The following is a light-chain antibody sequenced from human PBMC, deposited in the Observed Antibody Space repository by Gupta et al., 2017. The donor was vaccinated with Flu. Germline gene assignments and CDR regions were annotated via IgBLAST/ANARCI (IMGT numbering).Light chain of an antibody. CDR3: QQRGGWPPAYT. Sequence: TLYLSPGERATLFCRGSQTVSDYLAWYQQKPGQPPRLIIYDASSRATGIPARFSGSGSQTDFTLTIGSLEPEDFAVYYCQQRGGWPPAYTFGPGTRLEIK. CDR2: DAS. V-gene: IGKV3-11*01. CDR1: QTVSDY. J-gene: IGKJ2*01.